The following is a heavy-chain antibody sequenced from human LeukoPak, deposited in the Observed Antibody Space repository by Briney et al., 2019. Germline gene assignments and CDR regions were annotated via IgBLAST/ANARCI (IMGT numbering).Heavy chain of an antibody. CDR3: ARGRSITLLRGVAMSDGFDI. D-gene: IGHD3-10*01. V-gene: IGHV3-21*06. Sequence: GGSLRLSCAASGFTFSNYGMNWVRQAPGKGLEWVSFTDTSGRYAYYGGSVKGRFTISRDNAKNLLFLQMNGLRAEDTALYYCARGRSITLLRGVAMSDGFDIWGQGAMVAVSS. J-gene: IGHJ3*02. CDR1: GFTFSNYG. CDR2: TDTSGRYA.